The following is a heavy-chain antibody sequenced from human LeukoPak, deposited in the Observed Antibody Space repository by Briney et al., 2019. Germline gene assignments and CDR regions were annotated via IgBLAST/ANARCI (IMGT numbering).Heavy chain of an antibody. D-gene: IGHD5-12*01. J-gene: IGHJ4*02. CDR2: FDPEDGET. CDR1: GYTLTELS. CDR3: ATGSPGYDRLWSYYFDY. V-gene: IGHV1-24*01. Sequence: ASVKVSCKVSGYTLTELSMHWVRQAPGKGLEWMGGFDPEDGETIYAQKFQDRVTMTEDTSTDTAYMELSSLRSEDTAVYYCATGSPGYDRLWSYYFDYWGQGTLVTVSS.